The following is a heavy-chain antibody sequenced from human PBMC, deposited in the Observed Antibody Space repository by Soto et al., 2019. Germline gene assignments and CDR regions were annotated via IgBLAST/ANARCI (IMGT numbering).Heavy chain of an antibody. Sequence: QVQLVESGGGVVQPGRSLRLSCAASGFTFSSHAMKWVRQAPGKGLEWVALIWNAGNNKYYADAGSVKGRFTISRDNSRNTLHLEINNARADDTAVYYCVRGPEYSNFGYFDSWGQGILVTVSS. J-gene: IGHJ4*02. CDR2: IWNAGNNK. V-gene: IGHV3-33*01. CDR3: VRGPEYSNFGYFDS. D-gene: IGHD4-4*01. CDR1: GFTFSSHA.